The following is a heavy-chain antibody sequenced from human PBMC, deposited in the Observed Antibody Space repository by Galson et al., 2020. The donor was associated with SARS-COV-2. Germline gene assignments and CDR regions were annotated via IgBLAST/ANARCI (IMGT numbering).Heavy chain of an antibody. CDR1: GFTFSNYA. CDR2: IYSDGST. D-gene: IGHD6-13*01. V-gene: IGHV3-23*03. Sequence: GGSLRLSCAASGFTFSNYAMSWVRQAPGKGLEWVSVIYSDGSTYYADSVKGRFTISRDNSKNTLYLQMNSLRAEDTAVYYCAKAPYSSSWYQVDYWGQGTLVTVSS. CDR3: AKAPYSSSWYQVDY. J-gene: IGHJ4*02.